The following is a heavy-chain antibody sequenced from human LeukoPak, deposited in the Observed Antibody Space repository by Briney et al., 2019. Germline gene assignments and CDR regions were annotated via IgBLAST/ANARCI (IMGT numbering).Heavy chain of an antibody. CDR2: INHSGST. D-gene: IGHD3-10*01. CDR3: ARGSYYGSVYYFDY. Sequence: SETLSLTCTVSGGSISSSSYYWSWIRQPPGKGLEWIGEINHSGSTNYNPSLKSRVTISVDTSKNQFSLKLSSVTAADTAVYYCARGSYYGSVYYFDYWGQGTLVTVSS. CDR1: GGSISSSSYY. J-gene: IGHJ4*02. V-gene: IGHV4-39*07.